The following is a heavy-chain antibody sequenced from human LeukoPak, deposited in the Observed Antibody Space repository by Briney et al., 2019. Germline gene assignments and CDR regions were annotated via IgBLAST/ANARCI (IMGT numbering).Heavy chain of an antibody. D-gene: IGHD4-17*01. CDR3: ARNYGDYVYYFDY. J-gene: IGHJ4*02. V-gene: IGHV1-69*05. Sequence: GSSVKVSCNVSGGTFSSYAISWVRQAPGQGLEWMGGIIPIFGTANYAQKFQGRVTITTDESTSTAYMELSSLRSEDTAVYYCARNYGDYVYYFDYWGQGTLVTVSS. CDR2: IIPIFGTA. CDR1: GGTFSSYA.